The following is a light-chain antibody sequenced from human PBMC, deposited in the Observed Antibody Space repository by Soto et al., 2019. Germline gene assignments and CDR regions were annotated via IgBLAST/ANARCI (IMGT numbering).Light chain of an antibody. Sequence: GARVTITCRASQDISSSLAWYQQKPGKAPKLLIYDASTLQTGVPSRFRGSGSGTEFTLTISSLQPEDFATYSCQQLASYPIGTFGGGTKV. J-gene: IGKJ4*01. CDR3: QQLASYPIGT. CDR2: DAS. CDR1: QDISSS. V-gene: IGKV1-9*01.